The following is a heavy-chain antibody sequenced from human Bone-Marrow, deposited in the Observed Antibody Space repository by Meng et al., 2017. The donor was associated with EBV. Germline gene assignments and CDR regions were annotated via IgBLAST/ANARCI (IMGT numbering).Heavy chain of an antibody. CDR3: ARPGSSWYPYWYFDL. CDR1: CYNLTSYV. D-gene: IGHD6-13*01. V-gene: IGHV1-8*01. J-gene: IGHJ2*01. Sequence: AAGQFYGNASCYNLTSYVINLVRQATGQGLEWMGWMNPNSGNTGYAQKFQGRVTMTRNTSISTAYMELSSLRSEDTAVYYCARPGSSWYPYWYFDLWGRGTLVTVSS. CDR2: MNPNSGNT.